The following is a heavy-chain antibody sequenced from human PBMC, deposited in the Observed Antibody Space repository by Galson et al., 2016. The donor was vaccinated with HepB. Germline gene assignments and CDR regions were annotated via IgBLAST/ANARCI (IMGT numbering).Heavy chain of an antibody. V-gene: IGHV1-69*13. CDR1: AYRFTGRT. D-gene: IGHD1-1*01. CDR2: IIPIFGTT. Sequence: SVKVSCKASAYRFTGRTMHWVRQAPGQGLVWMGGIIPIFGTTNSAHRFQGRVTITADESTSTVYMELSSLRSDDTAIYFCATTTHQPPDALDIWGQGTMVIVSS. CDR3: ATTTHQPPDALDI. J-gene: IGHJ3*02.